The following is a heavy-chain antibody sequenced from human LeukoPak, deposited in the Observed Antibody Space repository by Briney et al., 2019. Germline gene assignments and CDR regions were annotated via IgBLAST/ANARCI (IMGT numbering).Heavy chain of an antibody. J-gene: IGHJ4*02. CDR2: IWYDGSNK. CDR1: GFTFSRYS. CDR3: ARVRGSGQGLDY. Sequence: PGGSLRLSCAASGFTFSRYSMNWVRQSPGKGLEWVAVIWYDGSNKYYADSVKGRFTISRDNSKNTLYLQMNSLRAEDTAVYYCARVRGSGQGLDYWGQGTLVTVSS. D-gene: IGHD6-19*01. V-gene: IGHV3-33*08.